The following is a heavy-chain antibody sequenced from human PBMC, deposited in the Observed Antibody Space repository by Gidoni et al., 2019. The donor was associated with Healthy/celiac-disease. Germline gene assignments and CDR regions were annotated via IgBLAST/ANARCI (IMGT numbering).Heavy chain of an antibody. CDR3: ARGGPGYDDSSGYY. D-gene: IGHD3-22*01. CDR2: INHSGST. Sequence: QVQLQQWGAGLLKPSETLSLTCAVHCGSFSGYYWSWIRQPPGKGLEWIGEINHSGSTNYNSSLKSRVTISVDTSKNQFSLKLSSVTAADTAVYYCARGGPGYDDSSGYYWGQGTLVTVSS. V-gene: IGHV4-34*01. CDR1: CGSFSGYY. J-gene: IGHJ4*02.